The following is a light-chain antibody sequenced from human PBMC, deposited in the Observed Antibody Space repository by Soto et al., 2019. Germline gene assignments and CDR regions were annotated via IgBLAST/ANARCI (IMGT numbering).Light chain of an antibody. V-gene: IGKV1-9*01. CDR2: AAS. Sequence: DIQLTQSPSFLSPSIGESVTIAAQASQAISTSLAWYQVKPGKAPKLLIYAASTLESGVPSRFSATVSGTEFSLTITSLQPEDFATYYCQQLFDSPITFGQGTRLEI. J-gene: IGKJ5*01. CDR1: QAISTS. CDR3: QQLFDSPIT.